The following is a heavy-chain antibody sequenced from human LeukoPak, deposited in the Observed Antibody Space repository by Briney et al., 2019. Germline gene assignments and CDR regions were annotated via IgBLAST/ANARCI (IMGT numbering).Heavy chain of an antibody. D-gene: IGHD3-10*01. CDR2: TYYRSKWYN. Sequence: SQTLSLTCAISGDSVSSNSAAWNWIRQSPSRGLEWLGRTYYRSKWYNDYAVSVKGRITINSDTSKNQFSLQLNSVTPEDTAVYYCVRALLWFGDLDYYYYMDVWGKGTTVTISS. J-gene: IGHJ6*03. CDR1: GDSVSSNSAA. CDR3: VRALLWFGDLDYYYYMDV. V-gene: IGHV6-1*01.